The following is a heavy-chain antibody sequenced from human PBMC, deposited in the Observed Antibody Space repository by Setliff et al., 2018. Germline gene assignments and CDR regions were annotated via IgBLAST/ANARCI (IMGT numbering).Heavy chain of an antibody. J-gene: IGHJ4*02. Sequence: GESLKISCAASGFTFSSYSMNWVRQAPGKGLEWVSYISSSSSTIYYADSVKGRFTISRDNAKNSLYLQMNSLRAEDTAVYYCARGSSGYYYVGYYFDYWGQGTRVTVSS. D-gene: IGHD3-22*01. CDR3: ARGSSGYYYVGYYFDY. V-gene: IGHV3-48*01. CDR2: ISSSSSTI. CDR1: GFTFSSYS.